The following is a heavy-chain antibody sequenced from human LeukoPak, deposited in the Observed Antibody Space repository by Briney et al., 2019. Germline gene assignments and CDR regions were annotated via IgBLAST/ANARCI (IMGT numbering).Heavy chain of an antibody. J-gene: IGHJ4*02. Sequence: GGSLRLSCAASGFTFSSYGMSWVRQAPGKGLEWVSGISPGGGPTYYADSVKGRFTISRDDSKNTLYLQMRNLRAEDTAVYYCAKDGAWLRFDDWGQGILVTVSS. V-gene: IGHV3-23*01. CDR3: AKDGAWLRFDD. D-gene: IGHD5-12*01. CDR2: ISPGGGPT. CDR1: GFTFSSYG.